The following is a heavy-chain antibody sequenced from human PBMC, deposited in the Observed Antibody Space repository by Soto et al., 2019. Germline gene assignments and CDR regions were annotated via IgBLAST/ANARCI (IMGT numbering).Heavy chain of an antibody. CDR3: ARWGYSSSGEPLSDY. CDR2: IYYSGST. J-gene: IGHJ4*02. D-gene: IGHD6-13*01. CDR1: GGSISSGGYY. V-gene: IGHV4-31*03. Sequence: SETLSLTCTVSGGSISSGGYYWSWIRQHPGKGLEWIGYIYYSGSTYYNPSLKSRVTISVDTSKNQFSLKLSSVTAADTAVYYCARWGYSSSGEPLSDYWGQGTLVTVSS.